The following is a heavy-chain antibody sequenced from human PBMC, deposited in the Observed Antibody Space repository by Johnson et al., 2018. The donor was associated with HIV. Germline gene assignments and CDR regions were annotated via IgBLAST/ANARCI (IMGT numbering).Heavy chain of an antibody. CDR1: GFTFSSYA. V-gene: IGHV3-23*04. J-gene: IGHJ3*02. CDR3: ARGFGNSGYYYGRFGAFDI. Sequence: VQLVESGGGLVQPGGSLRLSCAASGFTFSSYAMSWVRQAPGKGLEWVSAISGSGGSTYYADSVKGRFTISRDNSKNTLYLQMNSLRAEDTAAYSCARGFGNSGYYYGRFGAFDIWGQGTMVTVSS. D-gene: IGHD3-22*01. CDR2: ISGSGGST.